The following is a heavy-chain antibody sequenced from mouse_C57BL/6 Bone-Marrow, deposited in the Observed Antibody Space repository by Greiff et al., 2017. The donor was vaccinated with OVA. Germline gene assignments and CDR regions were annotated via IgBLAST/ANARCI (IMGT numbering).Heavy chain of an antibody. V-gene: IGHV1-63*01. CDR3: ARSYSNYFDY. CDR1: GYTFTNYW. Sequence: QVQLQQSGAELVRPGTSVKMSCKASGYTFTNYWIGWAKQRPGHGLEWIGDIYPVGGYTNYNEKFKGKATLTADKSSSTAYMQFSSLTSEDSAIYYCARSYSNYFDYWGQGTTLTVSS. D-gene: IGHD2-5*01. J-gene: IGHJ2*01. CDR2: IYPVGGYT.